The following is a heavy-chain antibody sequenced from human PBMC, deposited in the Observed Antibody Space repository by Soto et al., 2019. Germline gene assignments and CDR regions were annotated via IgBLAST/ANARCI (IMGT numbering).Heavy chain of an antibody. CDR2: ISYDGSNK. Sequence: ESGGGVVQPGRSLRLSCAASGFTFSSYGMHWVRQAPGKGLEWVAVISYDGSNKYYADSVKGRFTISRDNSKNTLYLQMNSLRAEDTAVYYCAKEMVPSAFDIWGQGTMVTVSS. J-gene: IGHJ3*02. V-gene: IGHV3-30*18. D-gene: IGHD3-10*01. CDR3: AKEMVPSAFDI. CDR1: GFTFSSYG.